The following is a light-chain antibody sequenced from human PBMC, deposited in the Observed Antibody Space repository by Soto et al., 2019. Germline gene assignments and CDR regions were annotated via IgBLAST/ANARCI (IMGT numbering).Light chain of an antibody. CDR2: DVS. Sequence: QSVLTQPPSVSGSPGQSVTISCTGTSSDVGTYNHVSWYQQPPGTAPKLMIYDVSNRPSGVPDRFSGSKSGNTASLTLSGLQAEDEAEYYCSSYTGSSPLVVFGGGTKLTVL. CDR1: SSDVGTYNH. V-gene: IGLV2-18*02. CDR3: SSYTGSSPLVV. J-gene: IGLJ2*01.